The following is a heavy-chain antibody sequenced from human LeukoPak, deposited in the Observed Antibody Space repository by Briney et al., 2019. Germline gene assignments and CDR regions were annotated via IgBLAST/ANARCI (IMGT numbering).Heavy chain of an antibody. CDR3: ARAEALKFRDFDY. V-gene: IGHV3-73*01. J-gene: IGHJ4*02. CDR1: GFTFSGSA. CDR2: IDKKDKGYATAT. Sequence: GGSLKLSCAASGFTFSGSAIHWVRQSSGKGLEWVGQIDKKDKGYATATAYAASVKGRFTISRDDSINTAYLQMKSLKTEDTAIYYCARAEALKFRDFDYWGQGTLVTVSS.